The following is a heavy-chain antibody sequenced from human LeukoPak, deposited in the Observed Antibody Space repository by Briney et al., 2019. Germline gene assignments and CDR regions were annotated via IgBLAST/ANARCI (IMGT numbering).Heavy chain of an antibody. J-gene: IGHJ5*02. D-gene: IGHD2-2*01. V-gene: IGHV3-69-1*01. Sequence: GGSLRLSCVASGFTFTSYAIRWVRQAPGRGREYVSSISSGNHMYYVDSVKGRFTISRDNARNSLFLQMNNLRGEDTAVYYCAREDCSNVRCYGASDAWGQGTLVTVSS. CDR2: ISSGNHM. CDR1: GFTFTSYA. CDR3: AREDCSNVRCYGASDA.